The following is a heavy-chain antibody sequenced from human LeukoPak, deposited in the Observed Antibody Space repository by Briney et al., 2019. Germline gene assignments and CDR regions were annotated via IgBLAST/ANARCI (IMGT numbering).Heavy chain of an antibody. CDR3: ARGPHDTNYVDS. CDR1: GDTFATYD. V-gene: IGHV1-8*02. CDR2: MNPNSDNT. D-gene: IGHD3-16*01. Sequence: ASVKVSCKASGDTFATYDINWVRQATGQGLEWMGWMNPNSDNTAYAQKFQGRVTMTRDTSISTAYLELRSLTSEDTAVYYCARGPHDTNYVDSWGQGTLVTVSS. J-gene: IGHJ1*01.